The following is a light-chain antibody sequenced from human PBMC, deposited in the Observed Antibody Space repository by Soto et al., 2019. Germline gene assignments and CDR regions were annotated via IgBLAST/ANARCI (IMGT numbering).Light chain of an antibody. V-gene: IGLV2-23*01. Sequence: QSALTQPASVSGSPGQSITMSCTGTSSDVGSYNLVSWYQQHPGKAPKLMIDEGSKRPSGVSNRFSGSKSGNTASLTISGLQAEDEADYYCCSYAGSSTFYVFGTGTKLTVL. J-gene: IGLJ1*01. CDR2: EGS. CDR3: CSYAGSSTFYV. CDR1: SSDVGSYNL.